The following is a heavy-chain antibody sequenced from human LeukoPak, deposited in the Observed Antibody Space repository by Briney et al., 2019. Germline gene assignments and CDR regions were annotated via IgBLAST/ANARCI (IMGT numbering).Heavy chain of an antibody. Sequence: LRLSCAASGFTLNDYYMSWIPQAPGKGLEWIGEINYSGSTNYNPSLKSRVTISVDTSKNQFSLKLSSVTAADTAVYYCARVKQLVRGFNWFDPWGQGTLVTVSS. J-gene: IGHJ5*02. CDR1: GFTLNDYY. V-gene: IGHV4-34*01. D-gene: IGHD6-13*01. CDR2: INYSGST. CDR3: ARVKQLVRGFNWFDP.